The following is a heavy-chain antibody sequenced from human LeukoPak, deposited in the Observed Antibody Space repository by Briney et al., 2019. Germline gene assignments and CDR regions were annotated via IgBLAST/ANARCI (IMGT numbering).Heavy chain of an antibody. Sequence: GGSLRLSCAASGFTFSSYGMHWVRQAPGKGLEWVAFIRYDGSNKYYADSVKGRFTISRDNSKNTLYLQMNSLRAEDTAVYYCAKKLRRWGLLGFDYWGQGTLVTVSS. CDR1: GFTFSSYG. J-gene: IGHJ4*02. V-gene: IGHV3-30*02. CDR2: IRYDGSNK. CDR3: AKKLRRWGLLGFDY. D-gene: IGHD1-26*01.